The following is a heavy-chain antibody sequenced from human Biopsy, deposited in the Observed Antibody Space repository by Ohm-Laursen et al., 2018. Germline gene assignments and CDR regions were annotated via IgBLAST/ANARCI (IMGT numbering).Heavy chain of an antibody. CDR3: ASRPNCGGDCSSGFDY. D-gene: IGHD2-21*02. Sequence: SSVKVSCKVSGFTFNRSAMQWVRQARGQRLEWIGWIVVGGGNTNYAQKFQERVTITRDMSTSTAYMELSSLRSEDTAVYYCASRPNCGGDCSSGFDYWGQGTRVTVSS. V-gene: IGHV1-58*02. CDR2: IVVGGGNT. J-gene: IGHJ4*02. CDR1: GFTFNRSA.